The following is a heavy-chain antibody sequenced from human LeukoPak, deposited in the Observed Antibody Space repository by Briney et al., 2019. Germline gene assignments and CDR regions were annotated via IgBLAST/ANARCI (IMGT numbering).Heavy chain of an antibody. CDR1: GFTFSSYS. V-gene: IGHV4-38-2*02. CDR3: ARDQDYYGSGSYGPDH. Sequence: PGGSLRLSCAASGFTFSSYSMNWVRQAPGKGLEWIGSIYHSGSTFYNPSLKSRVTISVDTSKNQFSLKLSSVTAADTAIYYCARDQDYYGSGSYGPDHWGQGTQVTVSS. J-gene: IGHJ4*02. CDR2: IYHSGST. D-gene: IGHD3-10*01.